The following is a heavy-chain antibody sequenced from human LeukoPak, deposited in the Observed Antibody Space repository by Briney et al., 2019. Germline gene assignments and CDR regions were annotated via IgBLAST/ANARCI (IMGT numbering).Heavy chain of an antibody. V-gene: IGHV4-4*07. J-gene: IGHJ4*02. CDR1: GSSISSYY. D-gene: IGHD3-10*01. CDR3: ARDNMVRGEEGFDY. Sequence: SETLSLTCTVSGSSISSYYWSWIRQPAGKGLEWIGRIYTSGSTNYNPSLKSRVTMSVDTSKNQFSLKLSSVTAADTAVYYCARDNMVRGEEGFDYWGQGTLVTVSS. CDR2: IYTSGST.